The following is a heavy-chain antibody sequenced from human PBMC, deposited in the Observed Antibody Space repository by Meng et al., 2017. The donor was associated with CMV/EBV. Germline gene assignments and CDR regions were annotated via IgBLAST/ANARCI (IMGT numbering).Heavy chain of an antibody. J-gene: IGHJ5*02. V-gene: IGHV1-8*01. D-gene: IGHD2-2*02. CDR2: MNPNSGNT. CDR3: ARGPVVPAAIRYRKNWFDP. CDR1: GYTFTSYD. Sequence: ASVKVSCKASGYTFTSYDINWVRQATGQGLEGMGWMNPNSGNTGYAQKFQGRVTMTRNTSISTAYMELSSLRSEDTAVYYCARGPVVPAAIRYRKNWFDPWGQGTLVTVSS.